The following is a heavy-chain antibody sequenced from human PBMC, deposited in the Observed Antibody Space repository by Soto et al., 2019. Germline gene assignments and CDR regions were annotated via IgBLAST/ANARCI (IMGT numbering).Heavy chain of an antibody. D-gene: IGHD2-15*01. V-gene: IGHV3-48*04. CDR1: GGTFRNYG. Sequence: PGGSLRLSCGAFGGTFRNYGRNWVSQAKGKGLEWVSYIGIGSSTKYYAASVKGRFTISRDNAKNSLYLQMNSLRAEDTAVYYCATCSGGSCYHDAFDIWGQGTMVTVPS. J-gene: IGHJ3*02. CDR3: ATCSGGSCYHDAFDI. CDR2: IGIGSSTK.